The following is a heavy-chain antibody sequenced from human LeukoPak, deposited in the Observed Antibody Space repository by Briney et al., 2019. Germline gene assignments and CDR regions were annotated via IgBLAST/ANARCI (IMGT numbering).Heavy chain of an antibody. Sequence: GGSLRLSCAASGFTFSSYSMNWVRQAPGMGLERVANIKADGSGKYYVDSVRGRFSISRDNAKNSLYLELNSLRAEDTGVYFCARDRGWQQFDYWGQGTLVTVSS. CDR1: GFTFSSYS. J-gene: IGHJ4*01. CDR3: ARDRGWQQFDY. D-gene: IGHD5-24*01. CDR2: IKADGSGK. V-gene: IGHV3-7*01.